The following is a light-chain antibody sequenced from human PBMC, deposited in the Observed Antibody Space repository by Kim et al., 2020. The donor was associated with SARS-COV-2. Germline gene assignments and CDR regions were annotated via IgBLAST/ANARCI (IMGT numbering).Light chain of an antibody. CDR2: QDS. Sequence: PGQTASITCSGDKLGDKYACWYQQQPGQSPVLVIYQDSKRPSGIPERFSGSNSGNTATLTISGTQAMDEADYYCQAWDSSTADVVFGGGTQLTVL. CDR1: KLGDKY. CDR3: QAWDSSTADVV. V-gene: IGLV3-1*01. J-gene: IGLJ2*01.